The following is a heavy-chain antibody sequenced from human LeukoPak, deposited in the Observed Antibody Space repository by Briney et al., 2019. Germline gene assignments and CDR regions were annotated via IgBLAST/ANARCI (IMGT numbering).Heavy chain of an antibody. CDR2: IYYSGST. Sequence: SETLSLTCTVSGGSISSNSYYWGWIRQPPGEGLEWIGSIYYSGSTYYNPPLKSRVTISVDTSKNQFSLKLSSVTAADTAVYYCARASYYDSSGYQRPAFDIWGQGTMVTVSS. CDR3: ARASYYDSSGYQRPAFDI. J-gene: IGHJ3*02. CDR1: GGSISSNSYY. D-gene: IGHD3-22*01. V-gene: IGHV4-39*07.